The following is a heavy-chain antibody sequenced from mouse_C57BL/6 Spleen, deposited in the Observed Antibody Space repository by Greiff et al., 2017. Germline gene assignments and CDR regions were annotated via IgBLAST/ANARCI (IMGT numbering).Heavy chain of an antibody. CDR2: IDIEDGET. CDR3: ARGGYYGSSCVAMDD. Sequence: EVPLVESGAELLKPGASVKLSCTASGFNIKDYYMHWVKQRTEQGLEWMGRIDIEDGETKYAPKFQDKAPITADTSSNTAYLQLSSLTSAETAVYYCARGGYYGSSCVAMDDWGPGASVTVSS. CDR1: GFNIKDYY. D-gene: IGHD1-1*01. J-gene: IGHJ4*01. V-gene: IGHV14-2*01.